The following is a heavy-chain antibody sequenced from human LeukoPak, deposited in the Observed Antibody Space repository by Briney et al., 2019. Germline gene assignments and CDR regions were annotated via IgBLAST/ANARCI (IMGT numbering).Heavy chain of an antibody. V-gene: IGHV3-48*03. CDR3: ARDLREYDYVWGSYRFYYYYYGMDV. D-gene: IGHD3-16*02. Sequence: PGGSLRLSCAASGFTFSSYEMNWVRQAPGEGLGWVSYISSSGSTIYYADSVKGRFTISRDNGKNSLYLQMNSLRAEDTAVYYCARDLREYDYVWGSYRFYYYYYGMDVWGQGTTVTVSS. CDR2: ISSSGSTI. J-gene: IGHJ6*02. CDR1: GFTFSSYE.